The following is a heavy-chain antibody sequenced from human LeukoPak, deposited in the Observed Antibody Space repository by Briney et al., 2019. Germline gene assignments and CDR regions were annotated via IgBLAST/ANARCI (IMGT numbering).Heavy chain of an antibody. CDR1: GYTFDTYW. D-gene: IGHD4-23*01. Sequence: GESLKISCKGSGYTFDTYWIGWVRQMPGKGLEWMGIIYPGDSDTRYSPSFQGQVTISADKSISTAYLQWSSLKASDTAMYYCARRRGGNSHYYYYMDVWGKGTTVTVSS. CDR2: IYPGDSDT. CDR3: ARRRGGNSHYYYYMDV. J-gene: IGHJ6*03. V-gene: IGHV5-51*01.